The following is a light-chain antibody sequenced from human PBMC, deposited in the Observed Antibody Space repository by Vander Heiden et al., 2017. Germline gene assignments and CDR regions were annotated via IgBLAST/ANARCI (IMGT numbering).Light chain of an antibody. CDR1: SSNIGAGYG. V-gene: IGLV1-40*01. J-gene: IGLJ2*01. CDR2: GNT. CDR3: QSYDSSLSVV. Sequence: QSVLTQPPSVSGAPGQRITISCTGRSSNIGAGYGVHWYQQLPATAPKLLIYGNTNRPSGVPDRFSGSNSGTSASLAITGLQAEDEADYYCQSYDSSLSVVFGGGTKLTVL.